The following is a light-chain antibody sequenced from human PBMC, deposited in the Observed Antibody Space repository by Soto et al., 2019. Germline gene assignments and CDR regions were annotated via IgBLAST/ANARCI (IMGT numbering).Light chain of an antibody. J-gene: IGKJ1*01. Sequence: EIVMTLSPATLSVSPGERATLSCRASQSVSSDLAWYQQKPGQAPRLLIYGASSRATGIPDRFSGSGSGTDFTLTISRLEPEDFAVYYCQQYGSSLWTFGQGTKVDI. V-gene: IGKV3-20*01. CDR2: GAS. CDR1: QSVSSD. CDR3: QQYGSSLWT.